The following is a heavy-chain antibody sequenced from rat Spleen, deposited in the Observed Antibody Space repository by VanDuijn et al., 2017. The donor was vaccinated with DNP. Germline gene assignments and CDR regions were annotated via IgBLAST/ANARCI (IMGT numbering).Heavy chain of an antibody. V-gene: IGHV5-20*01. J-gene: IGHJ3*01. Sequence: EVQLVESDGGLAQPGRSLKLSCAASGFTFSDYYMAWVRQAPTKGLEWVATISHDGGSTYYRDSVKGRFTISRDNAKSSLYLQMNSLKSEDTATYYCARSRLPGYYPFACWGQGTLVTVSS. CDR2: ISHDGGST. CDR3: ARSRLPGYYPFAC. D-gene: IGHD1-4*01. CDR1: GFTFSDYY.